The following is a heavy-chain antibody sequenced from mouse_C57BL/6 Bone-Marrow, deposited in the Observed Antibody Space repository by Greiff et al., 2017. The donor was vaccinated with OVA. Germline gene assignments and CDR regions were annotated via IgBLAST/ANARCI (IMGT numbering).Heavy chain of an antibody. CDR2: IYPGDGDT. CDR3: ARHEDCYYASYFDY. V-gene: IGHV1-82*01. J-gene: IGHJ2*01. Sequence: LEESGPELVKPGASVKISCKASGYAFSSSWMNWVKQRPGKGLEWIGRIYPGDGDTNYNGKFKGKATLTADKSSSTAYMQLSSLTSEDSAVYYCARHEDCYYASYFDYWGQGTTLTVSS. D-gene: IGHD2-3*01. CDR1: GYAFSSSW.